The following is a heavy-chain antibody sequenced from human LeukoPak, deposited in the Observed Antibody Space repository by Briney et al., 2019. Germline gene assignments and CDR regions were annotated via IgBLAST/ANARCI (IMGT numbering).Heavy chain of an antibody. CDR1: GGSISSYY. CDR2: IYYSGST. Sequence: SETLSLTCTVSGGSISSYYWSWIRQPPGKGLEWLGYIYYSGSTNYNPSLKSRVTISVDTSKNQFSLKLSSVTAADTAVYYCARHFLWFGELMASDYWGQGTLVTVSS. V-gene: IGHV4-59*08. CDR3: ARHFLWFGELMASDY. D-gene: IGHD3-10*01. J-gene: IGHJ4*02.